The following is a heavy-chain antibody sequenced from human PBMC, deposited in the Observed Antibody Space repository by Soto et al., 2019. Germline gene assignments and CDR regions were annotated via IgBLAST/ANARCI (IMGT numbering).Heavy chain of an antibody. CDR1: GGSISSSTYY. J-gene: IGHJ5*02. CDR2: VYYSGST. Sequence: SETLSLTCTVSGGSISSSTYYWGWIRQPPGKGLEWIGSVYYSGSTYYNPSLKSRVTISVDTSNNQFSLKLNSVTAADTAVYYCARMFDNYVNGNWFDPWGQGTLVTVSS. V-gene: IGHV4-39*01. CDR3: ARMFDNYVNGNWFDP. D-gene: IGHD3-10*02.